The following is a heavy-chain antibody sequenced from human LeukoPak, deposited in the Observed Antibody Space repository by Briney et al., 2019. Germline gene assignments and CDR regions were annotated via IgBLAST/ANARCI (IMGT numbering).Heavy chain of an antibody. Sequence: GGSLRLSCAASGFAFSSYAMNWVRQAPGKGLEWVSSISGTGSYIYYADSVEGRFTISRDIAKNSLYLQMNSLRAEDTAVYYCARDQSSGNYFYPFDYWGQGTLVTVSS. CDR1: GFAFSSYA. CDR2: ISGTGSYI. V-gene: IGHV3-21*01. J-gene: IGHJ4*02. CDR3: ARDQSSGNYFYPFDY. D-gene: IGHD1-26*01.